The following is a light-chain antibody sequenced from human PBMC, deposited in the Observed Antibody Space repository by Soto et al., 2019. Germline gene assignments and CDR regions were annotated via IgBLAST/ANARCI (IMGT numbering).Light chain of an antibody. Sequence: EMLMTQSPVTLSVSPGEGASLSCTASQSVNLNLAWYQQKPGQAPRVFIYGASTRATGIPDRFSGSGSGTDFTLTISRLEPEDFAVYYCQQQGRSWITFGQGTRLEIK. CDR2: GAS. CDR3: QQQGRSWIT. J-gene: IGKJ5*01. V-gene: IGKV3-20*01. CDR1: QSVNLN.